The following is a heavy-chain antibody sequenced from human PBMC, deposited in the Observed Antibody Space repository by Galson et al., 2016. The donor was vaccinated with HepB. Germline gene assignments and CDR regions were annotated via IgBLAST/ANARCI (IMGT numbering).Heavy chain of an antibody. CDR2: IRDSDGST. J-gene: IGHJ3*01. CDR1: GIIFNNDG. D-gene: IGHD3-16*01. Sequence: SLRVSCAASGIIFNNDGVSWVRQAPGKGLEWVAAIRDSDGSTHFGDSAKGRFTISRDKNTVYLHMHSLTGEDTAVYYCGRIPWGSSRHRLWGQGTMVTVSP. V-gene: IGHV3-23*01. CDR3: GRIPWGSSRHRL.